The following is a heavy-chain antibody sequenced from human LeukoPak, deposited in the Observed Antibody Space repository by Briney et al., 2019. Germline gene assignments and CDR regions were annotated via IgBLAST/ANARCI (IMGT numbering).Heavy chain of an antibody. CDR1: GFTFDDYA. Sequence: GGSLRLSCAASGFTFDDYAMHWVRQAPGKGLEWVSLISGGGGSTYYADSVKGRFTISRDNSKDSLYLQMSSLRTEDTALYYCAKGFSVLASNHYYYYYGMDVWGQGTTVTVSS. D-gene: IGHD3-3*01. J-gene: IGHJ6*02. CDR3: AKGFSVLASNHYYYYYGMDV. CDR2: ISGGGGST. V-gene: IGHV3-43*02.